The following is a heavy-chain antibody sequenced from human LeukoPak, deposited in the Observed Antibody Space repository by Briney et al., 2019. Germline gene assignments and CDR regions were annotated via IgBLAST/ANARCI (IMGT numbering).Heavy chain of an antibody. V-gene: IGHV4-59*08. CDR2: IYYSGTT. Sequence: SETLSLTCAVSGGSISSHYWSWIRQPPGKGLEWIGFIYYSGTTKYNPSLKSRVTISADTSKNQFSLKLSSVTAADTAVYYCVRQADDSSSSLVYFDYWGQGTLVTVSS. J-gene: IGHJ4*02. CDR1: GGSISSHY. D-gene: IGHD6-6*01. CDR3: VRQADDSSSSLVYFDY.